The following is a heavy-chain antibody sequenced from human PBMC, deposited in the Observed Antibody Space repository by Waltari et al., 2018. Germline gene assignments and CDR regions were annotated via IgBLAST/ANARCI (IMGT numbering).Heavy chain of an antibody. Sequence: EVQVVESGGGLVQPGGSLRLSCAASGFTFSDYWMHWVRQVPGKGLLWISRINPDGSETNYADSVKGRFTISRDNAKNTVFLEMSSLKAEDTAIYYCAKDGNRGSRSLDPWGQGTLVTVSS. CDR1: GFTFSDYW. J-gene: IGHJ5*02. CDR2: INPDGSET. CDR3: AKDGNRGSRSLDP. D-gene: IGHD1-26*01. V-gene: IGHV3-74*01.